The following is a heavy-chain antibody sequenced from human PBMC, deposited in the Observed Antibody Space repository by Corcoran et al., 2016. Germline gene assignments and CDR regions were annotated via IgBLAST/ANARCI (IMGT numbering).Heavy chain of an antibody. D-gene: IGHD6-19*01. Sequence: VQVVESGGGVVQPGGSLRLSCAASGFTFSSYGMHWVRQAPGKGLEWVAVISYDGSNKYYADSVKGRITISRDNSKNTLYLQMNSLSAEDTAVYYCARDGGQWLPPEHYFDYWGQGTLVTVSS. CDR1: GFTFSSYG. CDR2: ISYDGSNK. J-gene: IGHJ4*02. CDR3: ARDGGQWLPPEHYFDY. V-gene: IGHV3-30*03.